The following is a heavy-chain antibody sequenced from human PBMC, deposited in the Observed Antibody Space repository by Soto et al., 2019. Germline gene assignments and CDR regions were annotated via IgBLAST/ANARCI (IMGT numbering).Heavy chain of an antibody. CDR2: ISAYNGNT. Sequence: QVQLVQSGAEVKKPGASVKVSCKTSGYTFTNFGLSWVRQAPGQGLEWMGWISAYNGNTNYAQNFQGRVTMTTDTSTSTAYMELRRRRSDDTAVYYWARGGSAIDYWGQGTLVTVSS. D-gene: IGHD3-16*01. CDR1: GYTFTNFG. J-gene: IGHJ4*02. CDR3: ARGGSAIDY. V-gene: IGHV1-18*01.